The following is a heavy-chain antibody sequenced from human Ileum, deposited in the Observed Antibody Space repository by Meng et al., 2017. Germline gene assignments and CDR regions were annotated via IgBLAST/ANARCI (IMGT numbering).Heavy chain of an antibody. CDR3: ARSSLGWPFLPFDY. V-gene: IGHV1-69*02. D-gene: IGHD3-3*01. J-gene: IGHJ4*02. CDR1: GGTFSSYT. Sequence: QVQLVQSGAEVKKPGSSVKVSCKASGGTFSSYTISWVRQAPGQGLEWMGRIIPILGIANYAQKFQGRVTITADKSTSTAYMELSSLRSEDTAVYYCARSSLGWPFLPFDYWGQGTLVTSPQ. CDR2: IIPILGIA.